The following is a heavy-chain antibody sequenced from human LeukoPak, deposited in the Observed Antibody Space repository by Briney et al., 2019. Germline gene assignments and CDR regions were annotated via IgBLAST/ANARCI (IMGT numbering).Heavy chain of an antibody. CDR1: GYSVSRGYY. V-gene: IGHV4-38-2*01. CDR2: IYYSGST. Sequence: ASETLSLTCSVSGYSVSRGYYWGWIRQPPGKGLEWIGSIYYSGSTYYNPSLKSRVTISVDTSKNQFSLKLSSVTAADTAVYYCARRAGGSGSYYLDYWGQGTQVTVSS. CDR3: ARRAGGSGSYYLDY. J-gene: IGHJ4*02. D-gene: IGHD3-10*01.